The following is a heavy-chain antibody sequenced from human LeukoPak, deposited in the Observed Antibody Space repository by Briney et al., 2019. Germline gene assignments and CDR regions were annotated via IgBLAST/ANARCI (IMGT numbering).Heavy chain of an antibody. J-gene: IGHJ4*02. Sequence: SETLSLTCTVSRGSISSYYWSWIRQPPGKGLEWIGEINHSGSTNYNPSLKSRVTISVDTSKNQFSLKLSSVTAADTAVYYCARTSTYDFWSGYYSYYFDYWGQGTLVTVSS. CDR2: INHSGST. V-gene: IGHV4-34*01. D-gene: IGHD3-3*01. CDR3: ARTSTYDFWSGYYSYYFDY. CDR1: RGSISSYY.